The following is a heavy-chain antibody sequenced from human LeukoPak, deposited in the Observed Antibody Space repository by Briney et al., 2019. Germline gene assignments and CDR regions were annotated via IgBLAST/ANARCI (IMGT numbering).Heavy chain of an antibody. D-gene: IGHD1-1*01. CDR3: ARMRDGRIY. V-gene: IGHV3-30*02. CDR1: GPTCNNYG. Sequence: GGYLSRSCAASGPTCNNYGMHCVRRAPGKGPEWVAFIRHDGTNKYYADSVKGRFTISRDNSKDTLYLQMNSLTPDDTAVYYCARMRDGRIYWGQGTLVTVSS. J-gene: IGHJ4*02. CDR2: IRHDGTNK.